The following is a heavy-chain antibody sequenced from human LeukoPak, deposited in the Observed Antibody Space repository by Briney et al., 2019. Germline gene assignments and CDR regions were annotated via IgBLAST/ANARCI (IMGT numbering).Heavy chain of an antibody. CDR1: GFTFSSYW. D-gene: IGHD3-16*02. Sequence: PGGSLRLSCAASGFTFSSYWMHWVRQAPGKGLVWVSRMNSDGSTTNYADSVKGRFTISRDNARNTLYLQMNSLRVEDTAMYFCARDYDYFWGGYRYPFDYWGQGTLVTVSS. CDR2: MNSDGSTT. CDR3: ARDYDYFWGGYRYPFDY. J-gene: IGHJ4*02. V-gene: IGHV3-74*01.